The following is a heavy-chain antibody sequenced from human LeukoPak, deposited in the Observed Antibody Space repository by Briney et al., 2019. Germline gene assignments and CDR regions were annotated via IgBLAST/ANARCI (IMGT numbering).Heavy chain of an antibody. J-gene: IGHJ4*02. D-gene: IGHD3-22*01. V-gene: IGHV1-2*02. CDR2: INPNSGDT. CDR3: ARDGFYDSSGYHIIDY. CDR1: GYTFTGYY. Sequence: ASVKVSCKVSGYTFTGYYIHWVRQAPGQGLKWMGWINPNSGDTNYAQKFQGRVTMTRDTSISTAYMELSRLRSDDTAVYSCARDGFYDSSGYHIIDYWGQGTLVTVSS.